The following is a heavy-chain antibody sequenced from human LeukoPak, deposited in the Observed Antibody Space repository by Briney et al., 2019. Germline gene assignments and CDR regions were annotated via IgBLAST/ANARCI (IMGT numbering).Heavy chain of an antibody. V-gene: IGHV3-30*18. CDR3: AKALTTLTTIWDL. CDR1: GFTFSSYG. D-gene: IGHD4-17*01. CDR2: ISNDGSKK. Sequence: GGSLRLSCAASGFTFSSYGMHWVRQAPGKGLDWVAVISNDGSKKYYADSVKGRFTISRDNSKNTLFLQMSGLRAEDTAVYYCAKALTTLTTIWDLWGQGTLVTVSS. J-gene: IGHJ5*02.